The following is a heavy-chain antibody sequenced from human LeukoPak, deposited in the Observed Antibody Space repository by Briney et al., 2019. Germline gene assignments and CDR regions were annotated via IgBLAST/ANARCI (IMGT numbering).Heavy chain of an antibody. J-gene: IGHJ5*02. CDR1: GGSINGDY. V-gene: IGHV4-59*01. Sequence: PETLSLTCSVSGGSINGDYWSWIRQTPGRGLEWIGNIHYSGRTSYNPSLKSRVTISVDTSKNQFSLRLASVTAADTAVYYCAKETVVVPADDWFGPWGQGTLVTVSS. CDR3: AKETVVVPADDWFGP. D-gene: IGHD2-21*01. CDR2: IHYSGRT.